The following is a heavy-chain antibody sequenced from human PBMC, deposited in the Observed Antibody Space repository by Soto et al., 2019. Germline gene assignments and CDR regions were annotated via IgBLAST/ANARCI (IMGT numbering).Heavy chain of an antibody. V-gene: IGHV3-49*03. Sequence: GGSLRLPCTASGFTFGDYAMSWFRQAPGKGLEWVGFIRSKAYGGTTEYAASVKGRFTISRDDSKSIAYLQMNSLKTEDTAVYYCTRDSGQRWYYDSSGYLFDYWGQGTLVTVSS. CDR3: TRDSGQRWYYDSSGYLFDY. D-gene: IGHD3-22*01. J-gene: IGHJ4*02. CDR1: GFTFGDYA. CDR2: IRSKAYGGTT.